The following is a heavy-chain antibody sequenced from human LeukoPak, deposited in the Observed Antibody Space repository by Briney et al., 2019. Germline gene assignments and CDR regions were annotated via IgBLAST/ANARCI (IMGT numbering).Heavy chain of an antibody. D-gene: IGHD5-18*01. CDR3: ARVDGIPDY. V-gene: IGHV1-8*01. CDR2: MNPNSGNT. J-gene: IGHJ4*02. Sequence: VASVKVSCKASGYTFTSYDINWVRQATGQGREWMGWMNPNSGNTGYAQEFQGRVTMTRNHSISTAYMELRSLRSDDTAVYYCARVDGIPDYWGQPTLVTVCS. CDR1: GYTFTSYD.